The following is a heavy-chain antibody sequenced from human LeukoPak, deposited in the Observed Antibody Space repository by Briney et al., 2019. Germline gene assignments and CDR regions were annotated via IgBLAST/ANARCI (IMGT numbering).Heavy chain of an antibody. J-gene: IGHJ4*02. V-gene: IGHV3-48*01. CDR2: IGFDSGNT. CDR1: GFTFSGYS. CDR3: ARDYKYAFDN. Sequence: GESLRLSCAASGFTFSGYSRNWVRQAPGKGLEWISYIGFDSGNTNYADSVKGRFTISGDKAKNSLYLQMNILRVEDTAVYYCARDYKYAFDNWGQGTLVTVSS. D-gene: IGHD5-24*01.